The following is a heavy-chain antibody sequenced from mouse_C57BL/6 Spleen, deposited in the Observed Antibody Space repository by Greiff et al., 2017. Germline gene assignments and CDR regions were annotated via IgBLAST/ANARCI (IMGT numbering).Heavy chain of an antibody. J-gene: IGHJ2*01. CDR2: IHPNSGST. V-gene: IGHV1-64*01. CDR3: ARPLTDDGYYYFDD. CDR1: GYTFTSYW. Sequence: QVQLQQSGAGLVQPGASVKLSCKASGYTFTSYWMHWVRQRPGKGLEWIGMIHPNSGSTNYNEKFKGKATLTVDKSSSTAYRQLSSLTSEDSAGYCCARPLTDDGYYYFDDWGKGTTLTVSS. D-gene: IGHD2-3*01.